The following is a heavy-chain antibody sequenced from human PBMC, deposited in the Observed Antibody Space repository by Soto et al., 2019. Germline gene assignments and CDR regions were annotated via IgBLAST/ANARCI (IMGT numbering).Heavy chain of an antibody. Sequence: GGSLRLSCVASGFTFSSYAMSWVRQAPGKGLEWVSAISGSGGSTYYADSVKGRFTISRDNSKNTLYLQMNSLRAEDTAVYYCAKTARDVDIVVVPAAIYLDYWGQGTLVTVSS. CDR3: AKTARDVDIVVVPAAIYLDY. J-gene: IGHJ4*02. CDR2: ISGSGGST. CDR1: GFTFSSYA. V-gene: IGHV3-23*01. D-gene: IGHD2-2*03.